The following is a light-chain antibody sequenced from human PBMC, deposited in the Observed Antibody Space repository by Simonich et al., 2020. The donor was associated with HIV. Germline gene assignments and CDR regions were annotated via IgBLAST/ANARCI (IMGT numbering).Light chain of an antibody. V-gene: IGKV3D-20*01. Sequence: EIVLTQSPGTLSLSPGERATPSCGASQSVSNMYLDWYQQKPGLAPRVLIFDASSRATGIPDRFSGSGSGTDFTLTISRLEPEDFAVYYCQQYGSSPLTFGGGTKVEIK. J-gene: IGKJ4*01. CDR3: QQYGSSPLT. CDR1: QSVSNMY. CDR2: DAS.